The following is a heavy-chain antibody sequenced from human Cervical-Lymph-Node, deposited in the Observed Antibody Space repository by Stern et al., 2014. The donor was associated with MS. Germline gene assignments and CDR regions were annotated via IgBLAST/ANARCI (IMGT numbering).Heavy chain of an antibody. D-gene: IGHD1-26*01. J-gene: IGHJ4*02. CDR2: VYYSGST. CDR3: ARDPMGGFDY. Sequence: QVQLQESGPGLVKPSETLSLTCTVSDASVSSYYWSWIRQSPGKGLEWIGNVYYSGSTNYNPSLKSRVTISIETSKNQFSLRLISVTAADTAIYYCARDPMGGFDYWGQGALVTVSS. CDR1: DASVSSYY. V-gene: IGHV4-59*02.